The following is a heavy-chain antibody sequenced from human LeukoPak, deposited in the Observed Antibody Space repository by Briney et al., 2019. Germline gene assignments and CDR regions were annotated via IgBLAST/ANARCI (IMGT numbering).Heavy chain of an antibody. Sequence: SVKVSCKASGGTFSSYAISWVRQAPGQGLEWMGGIIPIFGTANYAQKFQGRVTITADESTSTAYMELSSLRSEDTAVYYCARVTSYGDYVTSNFDYWGQGTLVTVFS. J-gene: IGHJ4*02. V-gene: IGHV1-69*13. D-gene: IGHD4-17*01. CDR1: GGTFSSYA. CDR2: IIPIFGTA. CDR3: ARVTSYGDYVTSNFDY.